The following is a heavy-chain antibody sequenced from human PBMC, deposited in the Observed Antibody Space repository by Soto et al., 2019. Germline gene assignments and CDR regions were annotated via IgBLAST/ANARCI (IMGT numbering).Heavy chain of an antibody. V-gene: IGHV3-48*01. J-gene: IGHJ4*02. D-gene: IGHD6-19*01. CDR2: ISSSSSTI. CDR1: GFTFSSYS. CDR3: AREKAATSSGWSKYYFDY. Sequence: PGGSLRLSCAASGFTFSSYSMNWVRQAPGKGLEWVSYISSSSSTIYYADSVKGRFTISRDNAKNSLYLQMNSLRAEDTAVYYCAREKAATSSGWSKYYFDYWGQGTLVTVSS.